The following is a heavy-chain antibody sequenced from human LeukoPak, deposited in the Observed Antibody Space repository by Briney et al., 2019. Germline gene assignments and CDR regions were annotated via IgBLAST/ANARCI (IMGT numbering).Heavy chain of an antibody. D-gene: IGHD5-12*01. V-gene: IGHV3-21*01. CDR1: GFTFSNYS. Sequence: GGSLRLSCAASGFTFSNYSMNWVRQAPGKGLEWVSSISSSSSYIYYADSVKGRFTISRDNAKNSLYLQMNSLRAEDTAVYYCGRYSGYDSDYYGMDVWGQGTTVTVSS. CDR2: ISSSSSYI. J-gene: IGHJ6*02. CDR3: GRYSGYDSDYYGMDV.